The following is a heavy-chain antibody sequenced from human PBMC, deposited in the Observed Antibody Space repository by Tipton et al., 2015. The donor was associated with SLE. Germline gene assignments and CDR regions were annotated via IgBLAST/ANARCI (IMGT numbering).Heavy chain of an antibody. D-gene: IGHD4-17*01. J-gene: IGHJ5*02. CDR3: ATADYGDYVGWFDP. V-gene: IGHV4-59*03. Sequence: TLSLTCTVSGGSISRYYWSWIRQSPGKGLEWIGNVYKSGGTTYNPSLESRVTISVDNSKNQFSLKLTSVTAADTAVYYCATADYGDYVGWFDPWGQGTLVIVSS. CDR1: GGSISRYY. CDR2: VYKSGGT.